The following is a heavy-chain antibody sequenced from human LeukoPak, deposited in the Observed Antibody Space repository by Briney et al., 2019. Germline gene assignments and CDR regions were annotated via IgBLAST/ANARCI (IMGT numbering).Heavy chain of an antibody. V-gene: IGHV4-4*07. CDR3: ARDLHSSGPDY. Sequence: SETLSLTCTVSGGSISSYYWSWIRQPAGKGLEWIGRIYTSGSTNYNPSLKSRVTISADTSKNQFFLKVNSVTAADTAVYYCARDLHSSGPDYWGQGNLVTVSS. D-gene: IGHD5-18*01. CDR2: IYTSGST. CDR1: GGSISSYY. J-gene: IGHJ4*02.